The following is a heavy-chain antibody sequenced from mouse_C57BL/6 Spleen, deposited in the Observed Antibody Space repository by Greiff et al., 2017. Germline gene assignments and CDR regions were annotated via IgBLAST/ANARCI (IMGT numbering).Heavy chain of an antibody. CDR2: INPNNGGT. V-gene: IGHV1-53*01. CDR3: ASISNYLAWFAY. CDR1: GYTFTSYW. D-gene: IGHD2-5*01. J-gene: IGHJ3*01. Sequence: QVQLQQPGTELVKPGASVKLSCKASGYTFTSYWMHWVKQRPGQGLEWIGNINPNNGGTSYNQKFKGKATLTVNKSSSTAYMELRSLTSEDSAVYYCASISNYLAWFAYWGQGTLVTVSA.